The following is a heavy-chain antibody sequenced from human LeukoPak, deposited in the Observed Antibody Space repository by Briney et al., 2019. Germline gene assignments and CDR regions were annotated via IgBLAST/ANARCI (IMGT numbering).Heavy chain of an antibody. CDR3: ARDYDILTGYYQRYYFDY. CDR1: GGTFSSYA. D-gene: IGHD3-9*01. Sequence: SVKASCKASGGTFSSYAISWVRQAPGQGLEWMGRIIPIFGTANYAQKFQGRVTITTDESTSTAYMELSSLRSEDTAVYYCARDYDILTGYYQRYYFDYWGQGTLVTVSS. V-gene: IGHV1-69*05. J-gene: IGHJ4*02. CDR2: IIPIFGTA.